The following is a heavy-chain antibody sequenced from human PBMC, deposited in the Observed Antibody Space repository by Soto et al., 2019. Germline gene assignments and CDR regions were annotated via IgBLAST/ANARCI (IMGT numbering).Heavy chain of an antibody. CDR2: INHSGST. Sequence: SETLALTCAVYGGCFRGYYWSWIRQPPGKGLEWIGEINHSGSTNYNPSLKSRVTISVDTSKNQFSLKLSSVTAADTAVYYCARGRVVAANFLNVWGQGTTVTVSS. D-gene: IGHD2-15*01. CDR3: ARGRVVAANFLNV. V-gene: IGHV4-34*01. CDR1: GGCFRGYY. J-gene: IGHJ6*02.